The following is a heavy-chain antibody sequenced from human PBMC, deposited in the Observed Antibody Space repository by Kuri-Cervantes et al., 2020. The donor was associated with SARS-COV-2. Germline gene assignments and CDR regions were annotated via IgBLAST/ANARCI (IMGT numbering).Heavy chain of an antibody. V-gene: IGHV4-34*01. CDR3: ARGGFWYGAGYFDY. Sequence: SQTLSLTCAVYGGSFSGYYWSWIRQPPGKGLEWIGEINHRGSTNYNPSLKSRVTISVDTSKNQFSLKLSSVTAADTAVYYCARGGFWYGAGYFDYWGQGTLVTVSS. CDR1: GGSFSGYY. J-gene: IGHJ4*02. CDR2: INHRGST. D-gene: IGHD4-17*01.